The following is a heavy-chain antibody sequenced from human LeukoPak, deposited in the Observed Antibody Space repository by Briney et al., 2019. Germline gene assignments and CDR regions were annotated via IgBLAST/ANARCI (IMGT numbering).Heavy chain of an antibody. CDR3: TRDLGVDTTMIFFDY. CDR2: ISAYNGNT. D-gene: IGHD5-18*01. Sequence: GASVKVSCKASGYTFTGFGISWVRQAPGKGLEWMGWISAYNGNTNYAQKLQGRVTMTTDTSTSTAYMDIRSLRSDDTAVYYCTRDLGVDTTMIFFDYWGQGSLVTVSS. J-gene: IGHJ4*02. CDR1: GYTFTGFG. V-gene: IGHV1-18*01.